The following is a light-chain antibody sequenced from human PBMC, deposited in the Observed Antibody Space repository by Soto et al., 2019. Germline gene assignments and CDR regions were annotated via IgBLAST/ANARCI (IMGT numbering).Light chain of an antibody. CDR2: EVS. CDR1: QSLLHTDGKTY. J-gene: IGKJ3*01. Sequence: DVVMTQTPLSLSVTPGQPASIFCKSSQSLLHTDGKTYLYWYVQKPGQPPQLLIYEVSNRFSGVPYRFSGSGSRTDFTLTISSLEPEDFAVYYCQQGNNWPIFTFGPGTKVDIK. V-gene: IGKV2D-29*01. CDR3: QQGNNWPIFT.